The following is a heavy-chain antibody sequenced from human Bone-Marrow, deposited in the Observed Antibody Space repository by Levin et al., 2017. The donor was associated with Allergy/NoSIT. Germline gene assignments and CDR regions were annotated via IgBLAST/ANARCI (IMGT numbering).Heavy chain of an antibody. CDR2: VYPGDSDT. CDR3: AKRVVVDESESQYAYALDV. V-gene: IGHV5-51*01. CDR1: GNSFSAYW. D-gene: IGHD2-15*01. J-gene: IGHJ6*02. Sequence: PAASVKVSCKDSGNSFSAYWIAWVRQMPGKGLEWMGSVYPGDSDTRYSPSFLGQVTVSADKSINTAFLQWSNLKASDTATYYCAKRVVVDESESQYAYALDVWGQGTTVTVSS.